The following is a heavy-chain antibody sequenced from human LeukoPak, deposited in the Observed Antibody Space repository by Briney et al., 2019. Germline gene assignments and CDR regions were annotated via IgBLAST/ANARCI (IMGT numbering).Heavy chain of an antibody. J-gene: IGHJ5*02. Sequence: PSETLSLTCAVYGGSFSGYYWSWIRQPPGKGLEWIGEINHSGSTNYNPSLKSRVTISVDTSKNQFSLKLSSVTAADTAVYYCARGLGAADGSVFDPWGQGTLVTVSS. CDR1: GGSFSGYY. V-gene: IGHV4-34*01. CDR2: INHSGST. D-gene: IGHD6-13*01. CDR3: ARGLGAADGSVFDP.